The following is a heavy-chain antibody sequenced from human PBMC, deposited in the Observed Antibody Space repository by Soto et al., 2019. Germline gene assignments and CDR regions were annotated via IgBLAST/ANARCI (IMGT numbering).Heavy chain of an antibody. J-gene: IGHJ4*02. CDR2: IYYSGST. CDR3: ARQPYYDILTGQTFFFDY. V-gene: IGHV4-39*01. Sequence: PSETLSLTCTVSGGSISSSSYYWGWIRQPPGKGLEWIGSIYYSGSTYYNPSLKSRVTISVDTSKNQFSLKLSSVTAADTAVYHCARQPYYDILTGQTFFFDYWGQGTLVTVSS. D-gene: IGHD3-9*01. CDR1: GGSISSSSYY.